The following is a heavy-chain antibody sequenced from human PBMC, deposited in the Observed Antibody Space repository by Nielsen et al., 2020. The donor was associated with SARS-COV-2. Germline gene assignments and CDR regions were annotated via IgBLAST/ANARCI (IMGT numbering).Heavy chain of an antibody. D-gene: IGHD6-19*01. CDR2: ISYDGSKQ. J-gene: IGHJ6*02. CDR1: GFTFSLYA. CDR3: ARPYSSGWYWYYYGMDV. V-gene: IGHV3-30*04. Sequence: GESLKISCAASGFTFSLYAIHWVRQTPGKGLEWVSVISYDGSKQYYADSVKGRFTISRDNSQNTLFLQMNNLRADDTAVYYCARPYSSGWYWYYYGMDVWGQGTTVTVS.